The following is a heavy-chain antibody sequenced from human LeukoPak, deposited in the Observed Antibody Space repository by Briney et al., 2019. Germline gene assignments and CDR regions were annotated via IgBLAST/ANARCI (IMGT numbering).Heavy chain of an antibody. CDR1: GGSISSGSYY. J-gene: IGHJ3*02. V-gene: IGHV4-61*02. CDR3: ARHSLGDAFDI. D-gene: IGHD7-27*01. Sequence: SETLSLTCTVSGGSISSGSYYWSWIRQPAGKGLEWIGRIYTSGSTNYNPSLKSRVTISVDTSKNQFSLKLSSVTAADPAVYYCARHSLGDAFDIWGQGTMVTVSS. CDR2: IYTSGST.